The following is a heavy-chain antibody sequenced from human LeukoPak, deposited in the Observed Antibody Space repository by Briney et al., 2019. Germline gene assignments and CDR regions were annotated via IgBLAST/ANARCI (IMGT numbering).Heavy chain of an antibody. CDR2: IYPGDSDT. J-gene: IGHJ2*01. CDR3: ARHGVRAVAGPHWYFDL. V-gene: IGHV5-51*01. D-gene: IGHD6-19*01. Sequence: GESLKISCKGSGYSFTSYWIGWVRQMPGKGLEWMGIIYPGDSDTRYGPSFQGQVTISADKSISTAYLQWSSLKASDTAMYYCARHGVRAVAGPHWYFDLWGRGTLVTVSS. CDR1: GYSFTSYW.